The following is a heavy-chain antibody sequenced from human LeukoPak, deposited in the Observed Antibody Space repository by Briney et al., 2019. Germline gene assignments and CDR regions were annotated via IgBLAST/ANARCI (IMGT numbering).Heavy chain of an antibody. CDR1: GGTFSSYA. Sequence: SVKVSCKASGGTFSSYAISWVRQAPGQGLEWMRRIIPILGIANYAQKFQGRVTITADKSTSTAYMELSSLRSEDTAVYYCARAPYYDILTGYHETDYWGQGTLVTVSS. CDR3: ARAPYYDILTGYHETDY. J-gene: IGHJ4*02. CDR2: IIPILGIA. D-gene: IGHD3-9*01. V-gene: IGHV1-69*04.